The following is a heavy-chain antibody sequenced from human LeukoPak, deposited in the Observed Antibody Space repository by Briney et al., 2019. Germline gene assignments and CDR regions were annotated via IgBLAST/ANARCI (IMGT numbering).Heavy chain of an antibody. Sequence: PSETLSLTCTVSGGSISSYYWSWIRQPPGKGLEWIGYIYYSGSTNYNPSLKSRVTISVDMSKNQFSLKLSSVTAADTAVYYCARTLEGFDPWGQGTLVTVSS. V-gene: IGHV4-59*01. CDR3: ARTLEGFDP. CDR2: IYYSGST. CDR1: GGSISSYY. J-gene: IGHJ5*02.